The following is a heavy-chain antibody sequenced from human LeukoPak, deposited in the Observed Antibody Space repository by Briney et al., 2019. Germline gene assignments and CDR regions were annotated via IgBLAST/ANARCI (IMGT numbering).Heavy chain of an antibody. J-gene: IGHJ4*02. CDR3: ARGWLAETTVVTPYNY. D-gene: IGHD4-23*01. CDR1: GYTFTSYY. V-gene: IGHV1-69*13. Sequence: SVTVSCKASGYTFTSYYMHWVRQAPGQGLEWMGGITPMFGTAVYAQKFQGRVTITAVESMSTAYMELSGLRSEDTAIYYCARGWLAETTVVTPYNYWGQGTLVTVSS. CDR2: ITPMFGTA.